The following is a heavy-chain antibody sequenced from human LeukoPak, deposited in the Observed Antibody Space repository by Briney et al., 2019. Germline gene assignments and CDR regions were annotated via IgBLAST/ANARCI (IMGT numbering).Heavy chain of an antibody. V-gene: IGHV3-23*01. CDR2: ISGSGGST. J-gene: IGHJ4*02. Sequence: GGSLRPSCAPSGFTFSSYAMNWVRQAPGKGLEWVSVISGSGGSTYYADSVKGRFTISRDNSKNMLYLQMNSLRAEDTAIYYCAKDEFGGYDYWGQGTLVTVSS. D-gene: IGHD5-12*01. CDR3: AKDEFGGYDY. CDR1: GFTFSSYA.